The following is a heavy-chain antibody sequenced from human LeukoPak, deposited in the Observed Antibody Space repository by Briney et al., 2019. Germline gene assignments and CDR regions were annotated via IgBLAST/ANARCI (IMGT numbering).Heavy chain of an antibody. J-gene: IGHJ4*02. CDR2: INSDGTSA. D-gene: IGHD2-2*01. V-gene: IGHV3-74*01. CDR3: ARVRVVPAGYFDT. CDR1: GFTFSSYW. Sequence: GGSLRLSCAASGFTFSSYWMHWVRQAPGKGLVWVSRINSDGTSAIYVDSVRGRFTISRDNAKNTLYLQMNSLGDEDTAVYYCARVRVVPAGYFDTWGQGTLVTVSS.